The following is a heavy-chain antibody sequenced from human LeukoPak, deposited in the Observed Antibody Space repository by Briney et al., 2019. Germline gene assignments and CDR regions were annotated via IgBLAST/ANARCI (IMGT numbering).Heavy chain of an antibody. CDR2: IYPDDSDA. D-gene: IGHD3-10*01. CDR1: GYSFTSYW. Sequence: GESLKISCKGSGYSFTSYWIGWVRQMPGKGLEWMASIYPDDSDAKYSPSFQGQVTISADKSISTAYLQWSSLKASDTAMYYCARHMRFGELLNDYWGQGTLVTVSS. CDR3: ARHMRFGELLNDY. V-gene: IGHV5-51*01. J-gene: IGHJ4*02.